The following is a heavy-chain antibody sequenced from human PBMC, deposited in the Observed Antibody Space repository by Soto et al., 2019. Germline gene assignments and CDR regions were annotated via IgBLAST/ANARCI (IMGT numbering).Heavy chain of an antibody. CDR3: TRIEKGSATYT. CDR1: GFSLSNTRMG. J-gene: IGHJ5*02. CDR2: IFSNDEK. D-gene: IGHD3-10*01. V-gene: IGHV2-26*01. Sequence: QFTLKESGPVLVKPTETLTLTCTVSGFSLSNTRMGVSWIRQPPGKALEWLAHIFSNDEKSYSTSLKSRLTTSKDTSKSQVVLSMTNMDPVDTATYYCTRIEKGSATYTWGQGTLVTVAS.